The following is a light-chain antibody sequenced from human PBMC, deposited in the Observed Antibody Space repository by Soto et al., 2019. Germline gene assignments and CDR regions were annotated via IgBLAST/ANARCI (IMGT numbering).Light chain of an antibody. CDR2: GAS. V-gene: IGKV3-15*01. CDR1: QNVGNK. J-gene: IGKJ1*01. CDR3: QQYNSYSWT. Sequence: EIVMTQSPDTLSVSPGDRATLSCRASQNVGNKLAWYQQKPGQAPRLLIYGASTRATSVPARFSGSGSGTEFTLTISSLQPDDIATYSCQQYNSYSWTFGQGTKVDIK.